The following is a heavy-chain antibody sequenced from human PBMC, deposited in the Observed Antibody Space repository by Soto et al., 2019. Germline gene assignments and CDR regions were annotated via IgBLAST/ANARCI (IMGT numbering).Heavy chain of an antibody. J-gene: IGHJ6*04. V-gene: IGHV1-24*01. CDR2: FDPEDGET. Sequence: SVKVSCKVSGYTLTELSMHWVRQAPGKGLEWMGGFDPEDGETIYAQKFQGRVTMTEDTSTDTAYMELSSLRSEETAVYYCATPRYNWNYVSNRDYYYGMAVWGKGTTVTVSS. D-gene: IGHD1-7*01. CDR1: GYTLTELS. CDR3: ATPRYNWNYVSNRDYYYGMAV.